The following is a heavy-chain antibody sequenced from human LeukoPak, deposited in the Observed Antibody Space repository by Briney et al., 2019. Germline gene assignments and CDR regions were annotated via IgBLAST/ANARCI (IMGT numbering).Heavy chain of an antibody. J-gene: IGHJ4*02. V-gene: IGHV3-7*01. CDR1: GVTFSSYW. CDR2: MKHDGSEK. CDR3: VKDHGGNVKYKTYVY. D-gene: IGHD4-23*01. Sequence: PGGSLRLSCTASGVTFSSYWMSWVRQAPGKGREWVANMKHDGSEKYYVDSVKGRFTISRDNAKNSLYLQMNSLRAEDTAVYYCVKDHGGNVKYKTYVYWGQGTVVTVSS.